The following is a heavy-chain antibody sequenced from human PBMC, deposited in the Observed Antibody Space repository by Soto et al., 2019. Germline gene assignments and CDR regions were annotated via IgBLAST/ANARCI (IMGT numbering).Heavy chain of an antibody. V-gene: IGHV1-2*02. D-gene: IGHD1-26*01. CDR2: INPSSGGT. CDR3: AREMGVIGAPGYTWFDP. Sequence: ASVKVSCKASGYTFSDYYVHWVREAPRQGLEWMGWINPSSGGTIYTQRFQGRVTMTRDTSISTVYMELSRLTSDDTAVYYCAREMGVIGAPGYTWFDPWGQGALVTV. J-gene: IGHJ5*02. CDR1: GYTFSDYY.